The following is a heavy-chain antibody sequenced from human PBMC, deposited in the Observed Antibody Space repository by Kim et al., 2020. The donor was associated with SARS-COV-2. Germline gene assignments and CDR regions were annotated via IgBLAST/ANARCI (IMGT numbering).Heavy chain of an antibody. CDR1: GFTFSSYA. J-gene: IGHJ4*02. Sequence: GGSLRLSCAASGFTFSSYAMSWVRQAPGKGLEWVSAISGSGGSTYYADSVKGRFTISRDNSKNTLYLQMNSLRAEDTAVYYCARESSSSVLAVAAAARYFDYWGQGTLVTVSS. CDR2: ISGSGGST. CDR3: ARESSSSVLAVAAAARYFDY. D-gene: IGHD6-19*01. V-gene: IGHV3-23*01.